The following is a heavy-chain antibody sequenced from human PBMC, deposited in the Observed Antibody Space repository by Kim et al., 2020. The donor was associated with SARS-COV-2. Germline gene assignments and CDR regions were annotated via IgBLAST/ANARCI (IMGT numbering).Heavy chain of an antibody. Sequence: ASVKVSCKASGYTFTSYGISWARQAPGQGLEWMGWISAYNGNTNYAQKLQGRVTMTTDTSTSTAYMELRSLRSDDTAVYYCARDGGYSGYDLDWFDPWGQGTLVTVSS. CDR1: GYTFTSYG. CDR3: ARDGGYSGYDLDWFDP. J-gene: IGHJ5*02. V-gene: IGHV1-18*01. D-gene: IGHD5-12*01. CDR2: ISAYNGNT.